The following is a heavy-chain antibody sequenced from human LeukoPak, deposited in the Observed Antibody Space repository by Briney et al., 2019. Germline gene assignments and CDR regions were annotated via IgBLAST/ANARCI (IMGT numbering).Heavy chain of an antibody. CDR1: GFTFDDYA. J-gene: IGHJ4*02. Sequence: PDRSLRLSCAASGFTFDDYAMHWVRQAPGKGLEWVSGISWNSGSIGYADSVKGRFTISRDNAKNSLYLQMNSLRAEDTALYYCAKTRARDYDSPVDYWGQGTLVTVPS. V-gene: IGHV3-9*01. D-gene: IGHD5-12*01. CDR2: ISWNSGSI. CDR3: AKTRARDYDSPVDY.